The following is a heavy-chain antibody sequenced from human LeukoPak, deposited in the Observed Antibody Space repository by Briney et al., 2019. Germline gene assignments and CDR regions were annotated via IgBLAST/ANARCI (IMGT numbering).Heavy chain of an antibody. Sequence: GGSLRLSCAASGFTFSNYWMHWVRQAPGKGLVWVSRIKSDGSNTNYADSVKGRFTIPRDNAKNTLYLQMNSLRAEDTGVYYCARDEYSSSYMDVWGKGTTVTVSS. V-gene: IGHV3-74*01. D-gene: IGHD6-6*01. CDR2: IKSDGSNT. J-gene: IGHJ6*03. CDR3: ARDEYSSSYMDV. CDR1: GFTFSNYW.